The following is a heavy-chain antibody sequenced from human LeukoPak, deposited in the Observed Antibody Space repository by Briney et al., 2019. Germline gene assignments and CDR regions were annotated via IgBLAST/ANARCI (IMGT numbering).Heavy chain of an antibody. V-gene: IGHV1-2*02. CDR1: GYTFTGYY. D-gene: IGHD3-9*01. Sequence: ASVKVPCKASGYTFTGYYMHWVRQAPGQGLEWMGWINPNSGGTNYAQKFQGRVTMTRDTSISTAYMELSRLRSDDTAVYYCARVGDYDILTGPNYYGMDVWGQGTTVTVSS. CDR2: INPNSGGT. J-gene: IGHJ6*02. CDR3: ARVGDYDILTGPNYYGMDV.